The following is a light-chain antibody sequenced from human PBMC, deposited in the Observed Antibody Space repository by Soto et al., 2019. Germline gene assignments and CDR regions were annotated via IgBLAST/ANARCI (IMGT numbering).Light chain of an antibody. V-gene: IGKV3-20*01. CDR1: QTVSSTY. J-gene: IGKJ1*01. Sequence: EIVLTQSPGSLSLSPGERATLSCRASQTVSSTYLAWYQQKPGQAPRLLIYGASNRATGIPDRFSGSGSGTDFTLTISRLEPEDFAVYYCQQYGVSPPWTFGQGTKVEIK. CDR3: QQYGVSPPWT. CDR2: GAS.